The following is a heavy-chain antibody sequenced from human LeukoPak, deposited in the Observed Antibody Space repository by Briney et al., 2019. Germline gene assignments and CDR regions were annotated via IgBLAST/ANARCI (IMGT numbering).Heavy chain of an antibody. J-gene: IGHJ4*02. CDR1: GFTFSSYA. D-gene: IGHD3-22*01. CDR3: AREANYYDSSGYYFYYFDY. Sequence: GRSLSLSCAASGFTFSSYAMHWVRQAPGKGLEWVAVISYDGSNKYYADSVKGRFTISRDNSKNTLYLQMNSLRAEDTAVYYCAREANYYDSSGYYFYYFDYWGQGTLVTVSS. V-gene: IGHV3-30-3*01. CDR2: ISYDGSNK.